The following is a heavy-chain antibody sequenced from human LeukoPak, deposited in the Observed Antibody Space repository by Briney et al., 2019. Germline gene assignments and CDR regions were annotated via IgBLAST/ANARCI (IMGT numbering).Heavy chain of an antibody. CDR2: ISDSGRT. Sequence: SETLSLTCTVSGASVNSYYWDWIRQPPGKGLEWIGCISDSGRTYYNPSLRSRVTISLGTSNNQFSLRLTSVTAADSAMYYCTKGYYEPFDSWGQGTLVTVSS. D-gene: IGHD3-22*01. CDR3: TKGYYEPFDS. J-gene: IGHJ4*02. V-gene: IGHV4-59*02. CDR1: GASVNSYY.